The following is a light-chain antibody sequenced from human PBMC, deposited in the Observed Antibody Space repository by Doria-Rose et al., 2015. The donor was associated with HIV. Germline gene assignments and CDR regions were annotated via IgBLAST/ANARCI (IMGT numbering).Light chain of an antibody. J-gene: IGKJ3*01. CDR1: QRLPYTSNNY. V-gene: IGKV4-1*01. CDR3: QQYYDTPS. CDR2: WAS. Sequence: EIAMTPSPASLGLSLGELATLNCKSNQRLPYTSNNYSAWHQQKPGQPPQLLIYWASTRQSGVPARFSGSGSVTDFTLTISSLEAEDVAVYDCQQYYDTPSFGPGTTVDIK.